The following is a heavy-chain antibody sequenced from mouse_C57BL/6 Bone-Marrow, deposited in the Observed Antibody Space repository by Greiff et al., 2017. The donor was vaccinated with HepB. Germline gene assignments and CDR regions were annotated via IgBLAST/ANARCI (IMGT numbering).Heavy chain of an antibody. CDR1: GYTFTSYW. Sequence: QVKLQQPGPELVKPGASVKLSCKASGYTFTSYWMHWVKQRPGQGLEWIGMIHPNSGSTNYNEKFKSKATLTVDKSSSTAYMQLSSLTSEDSAVYYCARDYYGSSPGGLDYWGQGTTLTVSS. J-gene: IGHJ2*01. CDR2: IHPNSGST. CDR3: ARDYYGSSPGGLDY. D-gene: IGHD1-1*01. V-gene: IGHV1-64*01.